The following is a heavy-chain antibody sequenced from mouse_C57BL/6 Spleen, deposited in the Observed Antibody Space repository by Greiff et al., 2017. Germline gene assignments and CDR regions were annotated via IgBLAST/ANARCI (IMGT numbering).Heavy chain of an antibody. Sequence: VKVVESGPGLVAPSQSLSITCTVSGFSLTSYGVHWVRQPPGKGLEWLVVIWSDGSTTYNSALKSRLSISKDNSKSQVFLKMNSLQTDDTAMYYCARHNWDFDWYFDVWGTGTTVTVSS. J-gene: IGHJ1*03. CDR1: GFSLTSYG. CDR3: ARHNWDFDWYFDV. D-gene: IGHD4-1*01. CDR2: IWSDGST. V-gene: IGHV2-6-1*01.